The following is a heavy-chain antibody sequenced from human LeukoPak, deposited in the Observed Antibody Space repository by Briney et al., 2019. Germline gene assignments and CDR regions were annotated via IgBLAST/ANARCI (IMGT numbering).Heavy chain of an antibody. J-gene: IGHJ4*02. V-gene: IGHV4-61*02. D-gene: IGHD6-13*01. CDR1: GGSISSSSYY. CDR2: IYSSGST. Sequence: SETLSLTCTVSGGSISSSSYYWSWIRQPAGKGLEWIGRIYSSGSTNYNPSLKSRVSISVDTSKNEFSLKLSSVTAADTAVYYCARASSSWYFDYWGQGTLVTVSS. CDR3: ARASSSWYFDY.